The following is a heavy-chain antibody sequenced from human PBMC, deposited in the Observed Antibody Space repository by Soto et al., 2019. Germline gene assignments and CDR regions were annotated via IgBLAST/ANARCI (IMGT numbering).Heavy chain of an antibody. CDR1: GFTFNNYA. V-gene: IGHV3-23*01. Sequence: RRLSCAASGFTFNNYAMNWVRQAPEKGMEWVSAIGTDSDTYYADSVKGRFTISRDNSRTTLYLQMNSLRAEGTALYYCAKKYPGISPCGYWGQEPLVTVAS. CDR3: AKKYPGISPCGY. D-gene: IGHD2-2*01. J-gene: IGHJ4*02. CDR2: IGTDSDT.